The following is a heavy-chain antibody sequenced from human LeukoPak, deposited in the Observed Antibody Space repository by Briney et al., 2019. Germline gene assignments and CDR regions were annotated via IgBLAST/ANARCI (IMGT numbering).Heavy chain of an antibody. CDR3: ARRGSYSAEYFQH. V-gene: IGHV3-23*01. CDR2: ISGGGGTT. D-gene: IGHD1-26*01. J-gene: IGHJ1*01. CDR1: GFTFGTYA. Sequence: PGGSLRLSCAASGFTFGTYAMSWVRQAPGKGLEWVSGISGGGGTTYYADSVKGRLTISRDNSKNTLYLQMGSLRAEDMAVYYCARRGSYSAEYFQHWGQGTLVTVSS.